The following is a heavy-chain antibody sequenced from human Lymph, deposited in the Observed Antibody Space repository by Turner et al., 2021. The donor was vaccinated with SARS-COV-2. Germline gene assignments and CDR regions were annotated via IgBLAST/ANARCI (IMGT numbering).Heavy chain of an antibody. CDR3: ARLPIARGYSGYDFYYFDY. D-gene: IGHD5-12*01. CDR1: GYSFPTYW. CDR2: IYPGDSDT. Sequence: EVQLVQSGAEVKKPGESLKLSCKGSGYSFPTYWIGWVRQMPGKGLEWMAIIYPGDSDTRYSPSFQGQVTISADKSISTAYLQWSSLKASDTAMYYCARLPIARGYSGYDFYYFDYWGQGTLVTVSS. J-gene: IGHJ4*02. V-gene: IGHV5-51*01.